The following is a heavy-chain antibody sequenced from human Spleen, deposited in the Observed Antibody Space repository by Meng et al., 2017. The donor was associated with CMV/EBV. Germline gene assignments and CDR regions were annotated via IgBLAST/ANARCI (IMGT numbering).Heavy chain of an antibody. V-gene: IGHV1-2*06. Sequence: CKASGSTFTGYYIHCVRQAPGQGLERMGRINPNYDGTNYAQKFQGRVTMTRDTSISTAYMELSSLRSDDTAVYYCARDPSGGWDWFDPWGQGTLVTVSS. D-gene: IGHD3-10*01. CDR3: ARDPSGGWDWFDP. J-gene: IGHJ5*02. CDR2: INPNYDGT. CDR1: GSTFTGYY.